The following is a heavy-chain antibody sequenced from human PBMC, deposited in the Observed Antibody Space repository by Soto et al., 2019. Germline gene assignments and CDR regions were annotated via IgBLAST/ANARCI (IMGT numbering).Heavy chain of an antibody. CDR3: AHSYYYDSAPHSY. CDR2: INPSGGST. D-gene: IGHD3-22*01. CDR1: GYTFTSYY. Sequence: ASVKVSCKASGYTFTSYYMHWVRQAPGQGLEWMGIINPSGGSTSYAQKFQGRVTITKDTSKNQVVLTMTNMDPVDTATYYCAHSYYYDSAPHSYWGQGTLVTVSS. J-gene: IGHJ4*02. V-gene: IGHV1-46*01.